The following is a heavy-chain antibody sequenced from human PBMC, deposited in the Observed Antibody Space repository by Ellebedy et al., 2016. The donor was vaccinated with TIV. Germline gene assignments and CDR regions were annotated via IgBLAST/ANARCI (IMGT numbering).Heavy chain of an antibody. CDR1: GFTFSSYW. Sequence: GGSLRLSXAASGFTFSSYWMSWVRQAPGKGLEWVANIKQDGSEKYYVDSVKGRFTISRDNAKNSLYLQMNSLRAEDTAVYYCAREATIAAAGTIDYWGQGTLVTVSS. D-gene: IGHD6-13*01. V-gene: IGHV3-7*01. J-gene: IGHJ4*02. CDR3: AREATIAAAGTIDY. CDR2: IKQDGSEK.